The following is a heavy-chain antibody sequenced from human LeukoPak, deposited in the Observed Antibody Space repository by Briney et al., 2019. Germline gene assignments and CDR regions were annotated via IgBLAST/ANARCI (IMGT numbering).Heavy chain of an antibody. CDR2: ISSYNGYT. V-gene: IGHV1-18*01. Sequence: ASVKVSCKASGYTFTNYGLSWVRQAPGQGLEWMGWISSYNGYTNYAQKLQGRVTVTTDTSTSTAYMELRSLRSDDTAVYYCARDGHRRYHYDSSGREDAFDVWGQGTMVTVSS. CDR3: ARDGHRRYHYDSSGREDAFDV. CDR1: GYTFTNYG. D-gene: IGHD3-22*01. J-gene: IGHJ3*01.